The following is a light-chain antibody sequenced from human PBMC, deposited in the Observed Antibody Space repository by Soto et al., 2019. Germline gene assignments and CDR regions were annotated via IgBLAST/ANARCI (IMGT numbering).Light chain of an antibody. CDR1: ESVSTY. CDR3: HQYLNWHQA. J-gene: IGKJ1*01. V-gene: IGKV3-15*01. CDR2: GAS. Sequence: ETVMTHSPATLYVSPGERVTLSCRAIESVSTYLAWYQQKPGQAPRLLIYGASARATGIPARFSGSGSGTEFTLILSNMQPEYFAVYDCHQYLNWHQAFGQGTKVEIK.